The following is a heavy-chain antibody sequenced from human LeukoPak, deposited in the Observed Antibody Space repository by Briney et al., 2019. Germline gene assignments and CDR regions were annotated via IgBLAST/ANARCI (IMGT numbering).Heavy chain of an antibody. CDR2: ISVYNVNT. Sequence: GASVKVSCKASGYTFTSYGISWVRQAPGQGLEWMGWISVYNVNTNYAQKFQGRVTMTTDTSTSTAYMELRSLRSDDTAVYYCARVLSGTTALDYWGQGTLVSVTS. CDR3: ARVLSGTTALDY. V-gene: IGHV1-18*01. D-gene: IGHD1-20*01. CDR1: GYTFTSYG. J-gene: IGHJ4*02.